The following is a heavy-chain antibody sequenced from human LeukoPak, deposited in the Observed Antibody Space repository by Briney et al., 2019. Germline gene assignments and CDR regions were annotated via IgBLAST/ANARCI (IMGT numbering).Heavy chain of an antibody. V-gene: IGHV3-23*01. CDR2: ISGSSSST. J-gene: IGHJ6*03. Sequence: GGSLRLSCAASGFSFSTYSMNWVRQAPGKGLEWVSAISGSSSSTYSADSVKGRFTISRDNSKNTLYLQMNSLRAEDTAVYYCAKCEGIFGLVYYYYYMDVWGKGTTVTVSS. D-gene: IGHD3/OR15-3a*01. CDR3: AKCEGIFGLVYYYYYMDV. CDR1: GFSFSTYS.